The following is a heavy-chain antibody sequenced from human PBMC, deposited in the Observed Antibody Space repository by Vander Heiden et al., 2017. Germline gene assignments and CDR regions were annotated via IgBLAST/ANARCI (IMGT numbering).Heavy chain of an antibody. CDR2: IYWDDDK. J-gene: IGHJ5*02. V-gene: IGHV2-5*02. CDR1: GFSLSTSGVG. Sequence: QITLKESGPTLVKPTQTLTLTCTFSGFSLSTSGVGVGWIRQPPGKALEWLALIYWDDDKRYSPARKSRLTITKDTSKNQVVRTMTNMDPVATATYYCGREYYYDSSGGFDPRGHGTLVTVSS. CDR3: GREYYYDSSGGFDP. D-gene: IGHD3-22*01.